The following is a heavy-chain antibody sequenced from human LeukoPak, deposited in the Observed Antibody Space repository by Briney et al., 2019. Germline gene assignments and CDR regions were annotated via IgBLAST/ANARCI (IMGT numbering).Heavy chain of an antibody. Sequence: GGSLRLSCAASGFTFRSYTMIWVRQAPGKGLEWISYIISSSGIIYYADSVKGRFTISRDNAKNSLYLQMNSLRADDTAVYYCARENGFCSGGTCYPGAFDIWGQGTMVTVSS. CDR3: ARENGFCSGGTCYPGAFDI. D-gene: IGHD2-15*01. V-gene: IGHV3-48*01. J-gene: IGHJ3*02. CDR1: GFTFRSYT. CDR2: IISSSGII.